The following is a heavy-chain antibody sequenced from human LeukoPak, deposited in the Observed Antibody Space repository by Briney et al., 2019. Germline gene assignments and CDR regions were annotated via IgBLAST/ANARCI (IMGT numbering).Heavy chain of an antibody. D-gene: IGHD2-2*03. CDR3: ARELGYCSSTSCYAGYYYYYGMDV. CDR1: GYTFTSYA. Sequence: ASVKVSYKASGYTFTSYAMHWVRQAPGQRLEWMGWINAGNGNTKYSQKFQGRVTITRDTSASTAYMELSSLRSEDTAVYYCARELGYCSSTSCYAGYYYYYGMDVWGQGTTVTVSS. J-gene: IGHJ6*02. V-gene: IGHV1-3*01. CDR2: INAGNGNT.